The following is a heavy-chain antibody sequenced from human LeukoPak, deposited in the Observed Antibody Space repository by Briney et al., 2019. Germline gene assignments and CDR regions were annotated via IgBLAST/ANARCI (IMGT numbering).Heavy chain of an antibody. Sequence: QPGRSLRLSCAASGFTFSSYGMHWVRQAPGKGLEWVAVIWYDGSNKYYADSVKGRFTISRDNSKNTLSLQMNSLRAEDTAVYYCAKEYYVLLVYALGGSFDYWGRGTLVTVSS. CDR1: GFTFSSYG. J-gene: IGHJ4*02. V-gene: IGHV3-33*06. D-gene: IGHD2-8*02. CDR2: IWYDGSNK. CDR3: AKEYYVLLVYALGGSFDY.